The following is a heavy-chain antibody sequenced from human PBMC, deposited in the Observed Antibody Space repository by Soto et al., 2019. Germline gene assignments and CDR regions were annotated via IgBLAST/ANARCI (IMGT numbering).Heavy chain of an antibody. CDR3: ARVMTTFGVVSKGPDH. V-gene: IGHV1-18*04. J-gene: IGHJ4*02. CDR2: ISTYNGNT. Sequence: QVQLVQSGDEVKKPGASVKVSCKASGYPFTTYGITWVRQAPGQGLEWMGWISTYNGNTNYAQSLQGRVTMTREPSSTPAYMELRSLRSDDTAVYYCARVMTTFGVVSKGPDHWGQGTLVTVSS. CDR1: GYPFTTYG. D-gene: IGHD3-3*01.